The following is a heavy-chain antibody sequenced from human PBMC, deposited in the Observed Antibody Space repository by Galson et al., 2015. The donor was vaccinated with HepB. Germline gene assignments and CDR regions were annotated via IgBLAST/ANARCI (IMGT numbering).Heavy chain of an antibody. CDR1: GFTFSSYG. D-gene: IGHD5-24*01. J-gene: IGHJ3*01. CDR3: AKSLEGRSEKDAFDS. Sequence: SLRLSCAASGFTFSSYGMNWVRQAPGKGLEWVASISGSGYSTYRADSVTGRFTISRDNSKNTVYLQMNSLRAEDTALYYCAKSLEGRSEKDAFDSWGQGTMVTVSS. V-gene: IGHV3-23*01. CDR2: ISGSGYST.